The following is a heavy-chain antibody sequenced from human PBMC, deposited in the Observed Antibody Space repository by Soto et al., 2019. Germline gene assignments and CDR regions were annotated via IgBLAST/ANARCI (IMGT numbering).Heavy chain of an antibody. CDR3: AKDRGVVLAATCWFDP. V-gene: IGHV3-48*01. Sequence: GGSLRLSCAASGFTLSSYTMSWVRQAPGKGLEWISYITSSGLTIYYADSVKGRFTTSRDNSKNTLYLQMNSLRAEDTAVYYCAKDRGVVLAATCWFDPWGQGTLVTVSS. D-gene: IGHD2-15*01. CDR1: GFTLSSYT. J-gene: IGHJ5*02. CDR2: ITSSGLTI.